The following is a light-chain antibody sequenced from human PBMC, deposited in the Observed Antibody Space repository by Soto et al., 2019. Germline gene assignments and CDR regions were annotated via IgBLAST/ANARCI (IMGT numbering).Light chain of an antibody. CDR2: DTS. CDR1: QGISSY. J-gene: IGKJ5*01. CDR3: QQLNSYPQVT. Sequence: IQLTQSPSSLSASVGDRVTITCRASQGISSYLAWYQQKPGKAPKLLNYDTSNLQSGVPSRMSGSGSGTVFTLTIISLQPEDFATYYCQQLNSYPQVTFGQGTRLEIK. V-gene: IGKV1-9*01.